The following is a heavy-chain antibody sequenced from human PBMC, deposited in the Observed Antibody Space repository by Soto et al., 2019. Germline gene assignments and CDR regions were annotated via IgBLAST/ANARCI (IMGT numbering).Heavy chain of an antibody. CDR3: ARAIAVAGTKPWGFDY. CDR1: GYTFTSYA. Sequence: QVQLVQSGAEVKKPGASVKVSCKASGYTFTSYAMHWVRQAPGQRLEWMGWINAGNGNTKYSQKFQGRVTITRDTXAXXAYMELSSLRSEDTAVYYCARAIAVAGTKPWGFDYWGQGTLVTVSS. D-gene: IGHD6-19*01. CDR2: INAGNGNT. J-gene: IGHJ4*02. V-gene: IGHV1-3*01.